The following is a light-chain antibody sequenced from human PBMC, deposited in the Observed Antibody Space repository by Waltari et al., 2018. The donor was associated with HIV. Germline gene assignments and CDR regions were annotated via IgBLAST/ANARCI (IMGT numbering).Light chain of an antibody. V-gene: IGKV1-5*03. Sequence: DIRLTQTPSTLSAAVRDTVTITCRASQNIGTSLACYQQRPGKAPTLLIYQASTLQNGVSSRFSGSGSGTEFTLTITSLQRDDFASYFCQQYETYYTFGQGSRLE. CDR2: QAS. J-gene: IGKJ2*01. CDR3: QQYETYYT. CDR1: QNIGTS.